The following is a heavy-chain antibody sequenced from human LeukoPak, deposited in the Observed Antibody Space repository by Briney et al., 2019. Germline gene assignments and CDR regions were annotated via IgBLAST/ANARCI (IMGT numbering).Heavy chain of an antibody. CDR2: INGDSCST. CDR3: AKASRVREYNYGGLDY. D-gene: IGHD5-18*01. CDR1: GFTFDDYA. J-gene: IGHJ4*02. V-gene: IGHV3-43*02. Sequence: GGSLRLSCAASGFTFDDYAMHWVRQVPGKGLEWVSLINGDSCSTYYADSVKGRFTIPKDNSKNSLYLQMNSLRTEDTALYYCAKASRVREYNYGGLDYWGQGTLVSVCS.